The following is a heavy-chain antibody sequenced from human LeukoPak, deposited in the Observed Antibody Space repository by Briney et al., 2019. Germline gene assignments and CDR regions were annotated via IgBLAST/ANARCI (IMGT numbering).Heavy chain of an antibody. Sequence: GESLQISCKGSGYSFSNYWIGWVRQVPGKGLEWVGIILPGNSDTRYSPSFQGQVTMSADKSISTAYLQWSSLKAADTAMYYCARQYYDILTDPNYFDSWGQGTLVTVSS. CDR1: GYSFSNYW. CDR2: ILPGNSDT. J-gene: IGHJ4*02. CDR3: ARQYYDILTDPNYFDS. V-gene: IGHV5-51*01. D-gene: IGHD3-9*01.